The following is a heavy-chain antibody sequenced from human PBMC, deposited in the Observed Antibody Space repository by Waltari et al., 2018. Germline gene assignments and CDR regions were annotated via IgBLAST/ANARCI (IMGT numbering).Heavy chain of an antibody. CDR3: ARYGEVPPNYFFDY. CDR2: IPHSGSA. CDR1: GESFLGYF. Sequence: QVQLHQWGAGQLKPSETLSLTCAVSGESFLGYFWSWIRQSPGKGLEWLGAIPHSGSANNNPALASRVSLSVDTTKKQFSLRLTSVTAADAAVYYCARYGEVPPNYFFDYWGRGTLVTVSS. V-gene: IGHV4-34*01. J-gene: IGHJ4*01. D-gene: IGHD2-21*01.